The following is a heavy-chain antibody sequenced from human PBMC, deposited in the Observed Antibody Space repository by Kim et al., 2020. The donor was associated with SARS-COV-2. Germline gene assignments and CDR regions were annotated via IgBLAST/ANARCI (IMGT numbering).Heavy chain of an antibody. D-gene: IGHD2-15*01. J-gene: IGHJ6*02. Sequence: GESLKISCKGSGYSFISYWIAWVRQMPGKGLEWMGIIYPGDSDTRYSPSFQGQVTISADKSISTAYLQWSSLKASDTAMYYCARRYCSGGSCYNGVDVWGQGTTVTVSS. V-gene: IGHV5-51*01. CDR3: ARRYCSGGSCYNGVDV. CDR2: IYPGDSDT. CDR1: GYSFISYW.